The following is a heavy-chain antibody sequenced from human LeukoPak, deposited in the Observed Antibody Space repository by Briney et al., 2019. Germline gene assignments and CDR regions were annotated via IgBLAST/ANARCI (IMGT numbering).Heavy chain of an antibody. CDR1: GFTFSSNA. Sequence: PGGSRRLSCAASGFTFSSNAMSWVRQAPGKGLEWVSAISGSGGSTYYADSVKGRFTISTDNSTNTLYLQMNSLRAEDTAVYYCARQDYTYFVDCGGQGAMDTVSS. CDR3: ARQDYTYFVDC. J-gene: IGHJ4*02. CDR2: ISGSGGST. V-gene: IGHV3-23*01. D-gene: IGHD5-24*01.